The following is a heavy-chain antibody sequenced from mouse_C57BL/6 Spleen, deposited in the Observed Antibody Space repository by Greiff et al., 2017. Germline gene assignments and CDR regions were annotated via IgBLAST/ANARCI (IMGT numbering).Heavy chain of an antibody. V-gene: IGHV1-61*01. CDR2: IYPSDSET. CDR1: GYTFTSYW. Sequence: QVQLQQPGAELVRPGSSVKLSCKASGYTFTSYWMDWVKQRPGQGLEWIGNIYPSDSETHYNQKFKDKATLTVDKSSSTAYMQLSSLTSEDSAVYYCARWDGYFDDWGQGTTLTVSS. J-gene: IGHJ2*01. CDR3: ARWDGYFDD. D-gene: IGHD2-3*01.